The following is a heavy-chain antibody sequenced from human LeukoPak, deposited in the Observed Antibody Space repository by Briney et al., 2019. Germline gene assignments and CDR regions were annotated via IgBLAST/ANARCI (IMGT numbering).Heavy chain of an antibody. CDR3: ARGGGDAFDI. J-gene: IGHJ3*02. Sequence: PGGSLRLSCAASGFAFNFYAMTWVRQAPGKGLQWVSTINASGGNTYYADSVRGRFTISRDNSKDTLFLQMNSLRAEDTAVYYCARGGGDAFDIWGQGTMVTVSS. V-gene: IGHV3-23*01. CDR1: GFAFNFYA. CDR2: INASGGNT.